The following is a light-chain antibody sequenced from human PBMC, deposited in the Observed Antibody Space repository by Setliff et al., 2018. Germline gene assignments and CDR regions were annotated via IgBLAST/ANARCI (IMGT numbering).Light chain of an antibody. V-gene: IGLV2-8*01. CDR1: SSDVGGINH. CDR2: EVS. CDR3: SSYAGNYIYV. J-gene: IGLJ1*01. Sequence: SALTQPPSASGSPGQSVTISCTRTSSDVGGINHVSWYQQHPGKAPRLMIFEVSKRPSGVPDRFSGSKSGNTASLTVSGLQAEDEADYYCSSYAGNYIYVFGTGTKV.